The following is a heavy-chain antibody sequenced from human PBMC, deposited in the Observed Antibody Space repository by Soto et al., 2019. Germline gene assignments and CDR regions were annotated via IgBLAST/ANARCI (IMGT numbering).Heavy chain of an antibody. CDR3: ARWRGMGRYNWFDP. CDR1: GYSFTSYG. CDR2: ISAYNGNT. V-gene: IGHV1-18*04. J-gene: IGHJ5*02. Sequence: SSVKVSCKAAGYSFTSYGSSWVRQAPGQGLEWMGWISAYNGNTNYAQKLQGRVTMTTDTSTSTAYMELRSLRSDDTAVYYCARWRGMGRYNWFDPWGQGTLVTVSS. D-gene: IGHD3-3*01.